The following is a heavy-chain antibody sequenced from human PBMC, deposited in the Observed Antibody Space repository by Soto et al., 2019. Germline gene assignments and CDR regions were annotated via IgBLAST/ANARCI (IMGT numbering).Heavy chain of an antibody. Sequence: PGGSLRLSCAASGFTFSAYSMNWVRQAPGKGLEWVSYIISSSSTIYYADSVKGRFTISRDNAKNSVYLQMSSLRDEDTAVYYCARDRPADYWGQGTLVTVSS. CDR3: ARDRPADY. CDR1: GFTFSAYS. V-gene: IGHV3-48*02. J-gene: IGHJ4*02. CDR2: IISSSSTI.